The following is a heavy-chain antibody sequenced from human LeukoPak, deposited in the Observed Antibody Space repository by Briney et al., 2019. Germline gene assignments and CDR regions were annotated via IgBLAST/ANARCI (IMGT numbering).Heavy chain of an antibody. Sequence: PGGSLRLSCAASGFTFSVYDVSWVRQAPGKGLEWVSGIGDSGGSTYYADSVKGRFTISRDNYKNTLYLQMNSLRAEDTAVYYCANLGSYHFDDWGQGTLVTVSS. J-gene: IGHJ4*02. CDR3: ANLGSYHFDD. CDR2: IGDSGGST. V-gene: IGHV3-23*01. CDR1: GFTFSVYD. D-gene: IGHD1-26*01.